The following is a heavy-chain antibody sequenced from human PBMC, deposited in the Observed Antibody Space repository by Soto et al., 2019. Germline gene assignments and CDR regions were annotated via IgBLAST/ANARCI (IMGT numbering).Heavy chain of an antibody. CDR1: GLTFGVSW. J-gene: IGHJ6*02. CDR3: AREGSLGLDV. D-gene: IGHD3-10*01. Sequence: EVRLEEAGGGFVQPGGSLRVPGSGSGLTFGVSWFHGARQGPGKGLEWVSRINGDGASLAYADSVKGRFSISRDNVKNTLHLQMNSLGADDTAVYFCAREGSLGLDVWGRGTTVTVSS. V-gene: IGHV3-74*03. CDR2: INGDGASL.